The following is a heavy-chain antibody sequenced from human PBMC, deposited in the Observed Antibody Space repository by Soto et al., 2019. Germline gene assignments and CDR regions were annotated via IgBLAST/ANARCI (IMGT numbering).Heavy chain of an antibody. J-gene: IGHJ5*02. D-gene: IGHD3-10*01. CDR2: IYYTGST. Sequence: NPSETLSLTCSVSGGSIVDYYWSWIRQPPGKGLEWIGFIYYTGSTRYNPSLGSRVTISLDTSKNQFSLKLTSATAADTAFYYCARDVNRWQLREFFDPWGRGALVTVSS. V-gene: IGHV4-59*01. CDR1: GGSIVDYY. CDR3: ARDVNRWQLREFFDP.